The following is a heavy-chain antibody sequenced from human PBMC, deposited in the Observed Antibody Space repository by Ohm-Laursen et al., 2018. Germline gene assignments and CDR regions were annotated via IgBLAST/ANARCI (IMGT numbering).Heavy chain of an antibody. CDR2: INHSGTI. J-gene: IGHJ3*01. Sequence: TLSLTCVVYSGSFTAYYWTWVRQPPGKGLEWIGEINHSGTINYNPSLKGRVTISTDTSKNHFSLRLTSVTAADTAVYYCANWVVPGGSDGFDVWGQGTMVTVSP. V-gene: IGHV4-34*01. CDR1: SGSFTAYY. CDR3: ANWVVPGGSDGFDV. D-gene: IGHD2-2*01.